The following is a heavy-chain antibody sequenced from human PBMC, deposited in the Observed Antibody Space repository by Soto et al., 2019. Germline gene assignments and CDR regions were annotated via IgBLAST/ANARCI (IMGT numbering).Heavy chain of an antibody. D-gene: IGHD3-22*01. V-gene: IGHV1-69*13. Sequence: GASVKVSCKASGGTFRSYSISWVRQAPGQGLEWMGGIIPIFDITNYAQKFEGRVTITADESTSTAYMEPSSLGSDDTAVYYCARPDEGGYSSNHHYYYALDVWGQGTTVTVSS. CDR2: IIPIFDIT. J-gene: IGHJ6*02. CDR1: GGTFRSYS. CDR3: ARPDEGGYSSNHHYYYALDV.